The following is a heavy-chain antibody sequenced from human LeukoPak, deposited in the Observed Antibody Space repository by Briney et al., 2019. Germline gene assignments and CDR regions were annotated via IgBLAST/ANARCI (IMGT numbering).Heavy chain of an antibody. Sequence: GGSLRLSCAASGFTFSSYDMRWIRQAPGKGLEWVSAIGTAGDTYYPGSVKGRFTISRENAKNSLYLQMNSLRAGDTAVYYCARVKGYDAFDIWGQGTMVTVSS. J-gene: IGHJ3*02. V-gene: IGHV3-13*01. D-gene: IGHD6-13*01. CDR1: GFTFSSYD. CDR3: ARVKGYDAFDI. CDR2: IGTAGDT.